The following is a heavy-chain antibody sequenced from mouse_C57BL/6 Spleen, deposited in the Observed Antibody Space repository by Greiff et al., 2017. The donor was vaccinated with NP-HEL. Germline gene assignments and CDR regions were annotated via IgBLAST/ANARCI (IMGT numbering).Heavy chain of an antibody. CDR3: ARSGHYYGFDY. V-gene: IGHV1-82*01. Sequence: QVTLKVSGPELVKPGASVKISCKASGYAFSSSWMNWVKQRPGKGLEWIGRIYPGDGDTNYNGKFKGKATLTADKSSSTAYMQLSSLTSEDSAVYFCARSGHYYGFDYWGQGTTLTVSS. CDR1: GYAFSSSW. CDR2: IYPGDGDT. J-gene: IGHJ2*01. D-gene: IGHD1-1*01.